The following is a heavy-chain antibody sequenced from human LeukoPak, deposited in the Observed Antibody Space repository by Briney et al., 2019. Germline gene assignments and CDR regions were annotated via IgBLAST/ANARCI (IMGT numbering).Heavy chain of an antibody. CDR1: GGSFSGYY. Sequence: PSETLSLTCAVYGGSFSGYYWSWIRQPPGKGLEWIGEINHSGSTNYNPSLKSRVTISVDTSKNQFSLKLSSVTAADTAVYYCARGGRNYDSSGYYYYLDYWGQGTLVTVSS. J-gene: IGHJ4*02. V-gene: IGHV4-34*01. CDR2: INHSGST. D-gene: IGHD3-22*01. CDR3: ARGGRNYDSSGYYYYLDY.